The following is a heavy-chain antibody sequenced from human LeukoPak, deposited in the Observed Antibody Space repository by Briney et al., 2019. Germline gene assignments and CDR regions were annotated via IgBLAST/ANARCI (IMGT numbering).Heavy chain of an antibody. J-gene: IGHJ4*02. CDR2: MNPNSGNT. V-gene: IGHV1-8*01. D-gene: IGHD4-17*01. CDR1: GYTFTTYD. Sequence: ASVKVSCKASGYTFTTYDINWVRQATGQGLEWMGWMNPNSGNTGYAQKFQGRVTMTRNTSITTAYMELSSLRSEDTAVYYCARRSGTAMTTTFDYWGQGTLVTASS. CDR3: ARRSGTAMTTTFDY.